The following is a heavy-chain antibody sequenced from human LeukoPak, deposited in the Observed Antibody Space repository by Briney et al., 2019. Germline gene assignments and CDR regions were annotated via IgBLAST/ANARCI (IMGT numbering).Heavy chain of an antibody. V-gene: IGHV1-24*01. CDR1: GYTLIELS. Sequence: ASVKVSCKVSGYTLIELSMHWVRQAPGKGLEWMGGFDPEDGETIYAQRFQGRVTMTEDTSTDTAYMELSSLRSEDTAVYYCATWIGREIPAVHDAFDIWGQGTMVTVSS. D-gene: IGHD2-2*01. CDR3: ATWIGREIPAVHDAFDI. CDR2: FDPEDGET. J-gene: IGHJ3*02.